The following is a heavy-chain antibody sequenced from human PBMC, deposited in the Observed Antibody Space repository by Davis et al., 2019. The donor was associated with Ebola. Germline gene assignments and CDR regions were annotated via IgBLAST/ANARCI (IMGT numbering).Heavy chain of an antibody. Sequence: ASVKVSCKASGYTFTSYAMHWVRQAPGQRLEWMGWVHGGNGNTKYSQRFQGRVTITTDTSASTAYLDLSSLRSDDTAVFYCARATFGYNSGWYADYWGQGTLVAVSS. D-gene: IGHD6-19*01. CDR3: ARATFGYNSGWYADY. V-gene: IGHV1-3*01. CDR2: VHGGNGNT. J-gene: IGHJ4*02. CDR1: GYTFTSYA.